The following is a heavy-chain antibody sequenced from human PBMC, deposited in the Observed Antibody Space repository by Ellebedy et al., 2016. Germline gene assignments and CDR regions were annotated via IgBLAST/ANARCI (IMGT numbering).Heavy chain of an antibody. Sequence: SETLSLTCTDSGASISSYYWNWIRQPPGKGLEWIGYIYYSGSTNYNPSLTSRVTISVDPSKNQFSLKLSSVTAADTAVYYCARQGSGSYYGDYAFDVWGQGTMVTVSS. CDR2: IYYSGST. CDR1: GASISSYY. J-gene: IGHJ3*01. V-gene: IGHV4-59*08. CDR3: ARQGSGSYYGDYAFDV. D-gene: IGHD1-26*01.